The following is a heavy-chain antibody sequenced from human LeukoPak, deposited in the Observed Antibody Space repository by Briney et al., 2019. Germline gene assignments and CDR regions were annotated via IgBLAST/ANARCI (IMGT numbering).Heavy chain of an antibody. D-gene: IGHD1-26*01. J-gene: IGHJ4*02. CDR1: GFTFSSYG. Sequence: PGGSLRLSCAASGFTFSSYGMSWVRQAPGKGLEWVSAISGSGGSTYYADSVKGRFTISRDNSKNTLYLQMNSLRAEDTAVYYCAKNSGSYWFGPDYWGQGTLVTVSS. CDR2: ISGSGGST. CDR3: AKNSGSYWFGPDY. V-gene: IGHV3-23*01.